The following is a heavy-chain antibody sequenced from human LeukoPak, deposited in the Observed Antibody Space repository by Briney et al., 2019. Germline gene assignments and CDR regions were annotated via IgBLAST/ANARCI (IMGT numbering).Heavy chain of an antibody. D-gene: IGHD3-9*01. V-gene: IGHV3-23*01. CDR3: AKGAADWYLSYIED. J-gene: IGHJ4*02. CDR2: MTSSADKT. CDR1: GVTFKKSA. Sequence: GGSLRLSCVGSGVTFKKSAMSWVRQSPGKGLEWVSTMTSSADKTYYADSVKGRFTISRDDSKNTLYLLLSSLRADDTALYYCAKGAADWYLSYIEDWGRGTRVIVSS.